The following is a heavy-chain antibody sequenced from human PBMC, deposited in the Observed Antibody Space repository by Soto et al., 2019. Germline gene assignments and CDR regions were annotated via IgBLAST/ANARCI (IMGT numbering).Heavy chain of an antibody. CDR2: ISYDGSNK. Sequence: GGSLRLSCAASGFTFSSYGMHWVRQAPGKGLEWVAVISYDGSNKYYADSVKGRFTISRDNSKNTLYLQMNSLRAEDTAVYYCGAGEWLVTIDYWGQGTLVTVSS. CDR1: GFTFSSYG. D-gene: IGHD6-19*01. J-gene: IGHJ4*02. V-gene: IGHV3-30*03. CDR3: GAGEWLVTIDY.